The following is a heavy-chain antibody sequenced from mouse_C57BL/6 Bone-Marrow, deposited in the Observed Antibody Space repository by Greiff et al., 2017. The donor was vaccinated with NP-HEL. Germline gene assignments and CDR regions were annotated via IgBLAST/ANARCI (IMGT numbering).Heavy chain of an antibody. J-gene: IGHJ1*03. CDR1: GFNIKNTY. CDR2: IDPANGNT. D-gene: IGHD1-1*01. Sequence: EVQLQESVAELVRPGASVKLSCTASGFNIKNTYMHWVKQRPEQGLEWIGRIDPANGNTKYAPKFQGKATITADTSSNTAYLQLSSLTSEDTAIYYCARGYYGSSHYWYFDVWGTGTTVTVSS. V-gene: IGHV14-3*01. CDR3: ARGYYGSSHYWYFDV.